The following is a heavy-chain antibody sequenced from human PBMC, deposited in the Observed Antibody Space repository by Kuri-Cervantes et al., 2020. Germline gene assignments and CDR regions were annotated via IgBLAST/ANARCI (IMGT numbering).Heavy chain of an antibody. V-gene: IGHV1-69*05. Sequence: SVKVSCKASGGTFSSYAISWVRQAPGQGLEWMGGIIPIFGTANYAQKFQGRVTITTDESTSTAYMELSSLRSEDTAVYYCARGFPYYYDSSGPVVGAFDIWGQGTVVTVSS. CDR3: ARGFPYYYDSSGPVVGAFDI. D-gene: IGHD3-22*01. CDR1: GGTFSSYA. J-gene: IGHJ3*02. CDR2: IIPIFGTA.